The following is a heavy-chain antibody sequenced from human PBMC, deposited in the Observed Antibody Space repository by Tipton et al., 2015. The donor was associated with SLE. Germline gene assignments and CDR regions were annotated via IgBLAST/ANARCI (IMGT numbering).Heavy chain of an antibody. D-gene: IGHD6-6*01. Sequence: TLSLTCAVSGYSVSSGSYWGWIRQPPGKGLEWIGSMYNSGNTFYNPPLKSRVTISLDMSKNQFSLKLSSVTAADTAVYYCARVPHSSTGYFDYWGQGKLVTVSP. V-gene: IGHV4-38-2*01. J-gene: IGHJ4*02. CDR2: MYNSGNT. CDR1: GYSVSSGSY. CDR3: ARVPHSSTGYFDY.